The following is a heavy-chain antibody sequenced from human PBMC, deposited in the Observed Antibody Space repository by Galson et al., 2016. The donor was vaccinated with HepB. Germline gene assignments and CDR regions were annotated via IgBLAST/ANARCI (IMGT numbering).Heavy chain of an antibody. V-gene: IGHV5-10-1*01. CDR1: GCSFTSYW. J-gene: IGHJ4*02. Sequence: QSGAEVKKPGESLRISCKGSGCSFTSYWISWVRQMPGKGLEWMGRIDPSDSNSNYSPSFQGHVTISADKSISTAYLQWSSLKASDTAMYYCASLESTDCTSSSCYAGYWGQGTLVTVSS. CDR3: ASLESTDCTSSSCYAGY. D-gene: IGHD2-2*01. CDR2: IDPSDSNS.